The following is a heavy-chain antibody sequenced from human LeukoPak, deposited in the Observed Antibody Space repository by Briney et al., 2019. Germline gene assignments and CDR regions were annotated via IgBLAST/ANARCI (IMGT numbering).Heavy chain of an antibody. CDR1: GFTFSSYA. CDR2: ISYDGSNR. D-gene: IGHD3-22*01. CDR3: ARGLHDYYDSSGYFDY. J-gene: IGHJ4*02. Sequence: GSLRLSCAASGFTFSSYAMHWVRQAPGKGLEWVAVISYDGSNRYYADSVKGRFTISRDNAKNSLYLQMNSLRAEDTAVYYCARGLHDYYDSSGYFDYWGQGTLVTVSS. V-gene: IGHV3-30-3*01.